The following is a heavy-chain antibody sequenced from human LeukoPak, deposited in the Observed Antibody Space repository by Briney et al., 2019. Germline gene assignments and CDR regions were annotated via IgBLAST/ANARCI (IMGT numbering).Heavy chain of an antibody. V-gene: IGHV4-59*11. CDR1: GDSISSHY. J-gene: IGHJ6*03. CDR2: IYYSGST. CDR3: ARDTRRSYYYMDV. Sequence: SETLSPTCTVSGDSISSHYWSWIRQPPGKGLEWIGYIYYSGSTKYNPSLKSRVTISVDTSKSQFSLKLTSVTAADTAVYYCARDTRRSYYYMDVWGKGTTVTVSS. D-gene: IGHD1-14*01.